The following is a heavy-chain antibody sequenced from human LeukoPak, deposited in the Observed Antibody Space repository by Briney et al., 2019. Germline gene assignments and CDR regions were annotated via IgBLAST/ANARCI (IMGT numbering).Heavy chain of an antibody. Sequence: GGSLRLSCAASGFTFSSYEMNWVRQAPGKGLEWVSTISGSGGSTYYADSVKGRFTISRDNSKNTLYLQMNSLRAEDTAVYYCARQQEGYCSSTSCYFYYYFYMDVWGKGTTVTVSS. D-gene: IGHD2-2*01. CDR2: ISGSGGST. CDR3: ARQQEGYCSSTSCYFYYYFYMDV. V-gene: IGHV3-23*01. J-gene: IGHJ6*03. CDR1: GFTFSSYE.